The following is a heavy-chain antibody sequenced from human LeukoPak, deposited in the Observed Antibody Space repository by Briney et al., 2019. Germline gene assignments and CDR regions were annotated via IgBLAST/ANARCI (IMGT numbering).Heavy chain of an antibody. CDR2: IYYSGST. CDR1: GGSISSYY. D-gene: IGHD4-17*01. CDR3: ARSYGDPYYYYMDV. V-gene: IGHV4-59*01. Sequence: SETPSLTCTVSGGSISSYYWSWIRQPPGKGLGWIGYIYYSGSTNYNPSLKSRVTISVDTSKNQFSLKLSSVTAADTAVYYCARSYGDPYYYYMDVWGKGTTVTISS. J-gene: IGHJ6*03.